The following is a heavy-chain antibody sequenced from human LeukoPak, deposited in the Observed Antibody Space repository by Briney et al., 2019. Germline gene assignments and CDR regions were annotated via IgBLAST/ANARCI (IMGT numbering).Heavy chain of an antibody. V-gene: IGHV3-30*02. D-gene: IGHD3-22*01. CDR3: AKSMGLRITMKSPGY. CDR1: GFIFNSYG. Sequence: GGSLRLSCAASGFIFNSYGMHWVRQAPGKGLERVAFIRYDGSNKYYADSVKGRFTISRDNSKNTLYLQMNSLRAEDTAVYYCAKSMGLRITMKSPGYWGQGALVSVSS. CDR2: IRYDGSNK. J-gene: IGHJ4*02.